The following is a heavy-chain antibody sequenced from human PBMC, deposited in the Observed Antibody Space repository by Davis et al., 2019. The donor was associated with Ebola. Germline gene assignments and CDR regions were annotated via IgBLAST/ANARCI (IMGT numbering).Heavy chain of an antibody. CDR2: ISGSGGST. Sequence: LSLTCAASGFTFSSYWMSWVRQAPGKGLEWVSAISGSGGSTYYADSVKGRFTISRDNSKNTLYLQMNSLRAEDTAVYYCAKSSGWWDYFDYWGQGTLVTVSS. V-gene: IGHV3-23*01. CDR3: AKSSGWWDYFDY. J-gene: IGHJ4*02. D-gene: IGHD6-19*01. CDR1: GFTFSSYW.